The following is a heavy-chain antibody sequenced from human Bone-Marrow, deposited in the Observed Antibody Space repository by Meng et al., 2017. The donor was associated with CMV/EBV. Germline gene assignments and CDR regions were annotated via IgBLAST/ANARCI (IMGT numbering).Heavy chain of an antibody. J-gene: IGHJ6*02. D-gene: IGHD5-18*01. CDR1: GFTFSSYW. CDR2: IKQDGSEK. CDR3: ARPDTAMVSFTGMDV. V-gene: IGHV3-7*03. Sequence: GESLKISCAASGFTFSSYWMSWVRQAPGKGLEWVANIKQDGSEKYYVDSVKGRFTISRDNAKNSLYLQMNSLRAEDTAVYYCARPDTAMVSFTGMDVWGQGTTVTVSS.